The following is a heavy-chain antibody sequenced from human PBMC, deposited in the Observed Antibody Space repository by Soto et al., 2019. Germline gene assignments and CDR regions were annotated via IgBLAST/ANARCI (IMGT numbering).Heavy chain of an antibody. CDR1: GFTFSSDW. V-gene: IGHV3-74*01. Sequence: PWGSLRLSCAASGFTFSSDWMHWVRQAPGKGLVWVSRINTDGSGTSYADSVKGRFTISRDNAKNTLYLQMNSLRADDTAVYYCARHRPGNKHYFDYWGQGNMVTVSS. J-gene: IGHJ4*02. D-gene: IGHD3-10*01. CDR3: ARHRPGNKHYFDY. CDR2: INTDGSGT.